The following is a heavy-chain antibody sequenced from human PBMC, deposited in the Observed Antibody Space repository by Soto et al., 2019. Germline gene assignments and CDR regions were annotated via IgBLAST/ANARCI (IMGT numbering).Heavy chain of an antibody. CDR3: ARESEDLTSNFDY. CDR2: ISSPSNYI. V-gene: IGHV3-21*06. CDR1: WFTLTRYS. J-gene: IGHJ4*02. Sequence: GGSLRLSCAASWFTLTRYSMNWVRQAPGKGLEWVSSISSPSNYIYYGASMKSRFTISRDNAKNSLYLEMNSLRAEDTAVYYCARESEDLTSNFDYWGQGTLVTVSS.